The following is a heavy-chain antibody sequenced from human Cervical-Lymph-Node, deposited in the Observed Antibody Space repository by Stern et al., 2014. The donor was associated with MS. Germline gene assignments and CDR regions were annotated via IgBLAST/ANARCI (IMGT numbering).Heavy chain of an antibody. D-gene: IGHD3-10*01. CDR3: ARAYYYGSGTYQYYYYQMDV. J-gene: IGHJ6*02. V-gene: IGHV1-69*01. CDR2: VIPIFGIA. Sequence: VQLVESGAEVKKPGSSVKVSCKASGDTFSSYAITWGRQAPGQGPEWMAGVIPIFGIANYAQKFQGRVTITADESSSTVYMELRSLRSEDSAVYYCARAYYYGSGTYQYYYYQMDVWGQGTAVTVSS. CDR1: GDTFSSYA.